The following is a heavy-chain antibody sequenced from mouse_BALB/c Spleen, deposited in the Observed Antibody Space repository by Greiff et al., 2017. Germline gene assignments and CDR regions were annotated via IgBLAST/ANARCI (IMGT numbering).Heavy chain of an antibody. Sequence: VQVVESGAELAKPGASVKMSCKASGYTFTSYWMHWVKQRPGQGLEWIGYINPSTGYTEYNQKFKDKATLTADKSSSTAYMQLSSLTSEDSAVYYCARGYDYDFDYWGQGTTLTVSS. J-gene: IGHJ2*01. D-gene: IGHD2-4*01. CDR2: INPSTGYT. CDR1: GYTFTSYW. CDR3: ARGYDYDFDY. V-gene: IGHV1-7*01.